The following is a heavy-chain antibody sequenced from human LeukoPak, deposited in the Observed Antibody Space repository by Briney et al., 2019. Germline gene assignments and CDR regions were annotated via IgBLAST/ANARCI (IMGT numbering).Heavy chain of an antibody. CDR1: GFTFDDYA. J-gene: IGHJ4*02. D-gene: IGHD1-1*01. CDR2: IWYDGSEK. V-gene: IGHV3-33*06. Sequence: PGGSLRFSCAASGFTFDDYAMHWVRQAPGKGLEWVAVIWYDGSEKYYADSVKGRFTISRDNSKNTLYLQMNSLRAEDTAVYYCAKDLTTGTLSFDYWGQGTLVTVSS. CDR3: AKDLTTGTLSFDY.